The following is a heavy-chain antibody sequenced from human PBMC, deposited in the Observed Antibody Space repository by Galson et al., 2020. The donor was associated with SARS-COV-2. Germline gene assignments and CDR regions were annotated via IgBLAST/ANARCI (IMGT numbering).Heavy chain of an antibody. Sequence: GGSLRLSCAAYGFTFDDYAMHWVRQAPGKGLEWVSGISWNSGSIGYADSVKGRFTISRDNAKNSLYLQMNSLRAEDTALYYCARVSRGSYSLQVDAFGIWVQGTMVTVSS. CDR3: ARVSRGSYSLQVDAFGI. J-gene: IGHJ3*02. D-gene: IGHD1-26*01. CDR1: GFTFDDYA. V-gene: IGHV3-9*01. CDR2: ISWNSGSI.